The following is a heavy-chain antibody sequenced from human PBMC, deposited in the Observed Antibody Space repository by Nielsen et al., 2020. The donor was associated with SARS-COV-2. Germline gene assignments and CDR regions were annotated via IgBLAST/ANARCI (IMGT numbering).Heavy chain of an antibody. CDR2: ISWDGGST. V-gene: IGHV3-43*01. CDR1: GFTFDDYT. J-gene: IGHJ6*02. CDR3: ARDHSDSSSWIYYYYGMDV. D-gene: IGHD6-13*01. Sequence: GESLKISCAASGFTFDDYTMHWVRQAPGKGLEWVSLISWDGGSTYYADSVKGRFTISRDNSKNSLYLQMNSLRAEDTAVYYCARDHSDSSSWIYYYYGMDVWGQGTTVTVSS.